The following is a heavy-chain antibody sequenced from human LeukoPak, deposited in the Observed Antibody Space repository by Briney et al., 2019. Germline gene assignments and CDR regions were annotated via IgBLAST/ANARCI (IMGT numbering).Heavy chain of an antibody. D-gene: IGHD2-15*01. CDR1: GGSISSSNW. CDR2: IYHSGSA. Sequence: SETLSLTCAVSGGSISSSNWWNWVRQPPGKGLEWIGEIYHSGSANYNPSLTSRVTMSVDKSKNQISLKLTSVTAADTALYYCARSRSDGYYYYYYMDVWGKGTTVTDSS. V-gene: IGHV4-4*02. J-gene: IGHJ6*03. CDR3: ARSRSDGYYYYYYMDV.